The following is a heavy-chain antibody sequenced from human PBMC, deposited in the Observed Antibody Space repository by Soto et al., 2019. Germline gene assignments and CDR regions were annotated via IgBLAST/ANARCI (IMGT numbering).Heavy chain of an antibody. CDR3: AKAPVVVAATENWFDP. J-gene: IGHJ5*02. D-gene: IGHD2-15*01. V-gene: IGHV3-23*01. Sequence: GGSLRLSCAASGSTFSSYAMSWVRQAPGKGLEWVSAISGSGGSTYYADSVKGRFTISRDNSKNTLYLQMNSLRAEDTAVYYCAKAPVVVAATENWFDPWGQGTLVTVSS. CDR1: GSTFSSYA. CDR2: ISGSGGST.